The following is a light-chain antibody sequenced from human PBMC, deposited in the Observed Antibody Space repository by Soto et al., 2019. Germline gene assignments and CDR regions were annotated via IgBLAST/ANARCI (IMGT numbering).Light chain of an antibody. Sequence: EIVLTQSPGTLSLSPGERATLSCRASQSVTSYYLAWYQQKPGQAPRLLIYGASSRAIGIPDRFGGSGSGNDFPLTISRLEPEDFAVYYCQPPGTTDITFGGGTRVEIK. CDR2: GAS. V-gene: IGKV3-20*01. CDR1: QSVTSYY. CDR3: QPPGTTDIT. J-gene: IGKJ4*01.